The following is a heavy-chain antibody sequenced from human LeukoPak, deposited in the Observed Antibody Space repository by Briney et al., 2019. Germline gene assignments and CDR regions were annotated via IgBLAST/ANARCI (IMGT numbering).Heavy chain of an antibody. J-gene: IGHJ4*02. D-gene: IGHD2-2*01. CDR2: ISSSRSYI. V-gene: IGHV3-21*01. CDR3: ARDACSTTNCYLAY. Sequence: GGSLRLSCAASGFTFSNYNMNWVRQAPGKGLEWVSSISSSRSYIYYADSVKGRFTISSDNAKNSLYLQMNSLRAEDTAVYYCARDACSTTNCYLAYWGQGTLVPVSS. CDR1: GFTFSNYN.